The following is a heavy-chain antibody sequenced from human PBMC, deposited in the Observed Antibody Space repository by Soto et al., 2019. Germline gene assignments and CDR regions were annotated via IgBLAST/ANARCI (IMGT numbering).Heavy chain of an antibody. CDR2: IYYSGST. CDR1: GGSISSYY. Sequence: QVQLQESGPGLVKPSETLSLTCTVSGGSISSYYWSWIRQPPGKGLEWIGYIYYSGSTNYNPSLKSRVTISVDTSKNQFSLKLSSVTAADTAVYYCARHRVGGYDKRGYMDVWGKGTTVTVSS. D-gene: IGHD5-12*01. J-gene: IGHJ6*03. V-gene: IGHV4-59*08. CDR3: ARHRVGGYDKRGYMDV.